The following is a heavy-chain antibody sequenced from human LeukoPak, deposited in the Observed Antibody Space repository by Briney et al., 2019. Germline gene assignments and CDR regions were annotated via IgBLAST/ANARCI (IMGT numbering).Heavy chain of an antibody. D-gene: IGHD3-22*01. CDR3: ARGAYYYDSSGEGGAFDI. Sequence: GGSLRLSCAASGFTFSSYAMHRVRQAPGKGLEWVALITYDRSNKYYADSVNGRITISRANSKNTLYLQMNSLRADATAIYYCARGAYYYDSSGEGGAFDIWGQGTMVTVSS. CDR2: ITYDRSNK. V-gene: IGHV3-30-3*01. CDR1: GFTFSSYA. J-gene: IGHJ3*02.